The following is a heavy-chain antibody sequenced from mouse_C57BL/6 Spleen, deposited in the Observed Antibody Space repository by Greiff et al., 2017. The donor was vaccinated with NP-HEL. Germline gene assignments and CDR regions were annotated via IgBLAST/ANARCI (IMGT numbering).Heavy chain of an antibody. V-gene: IGHV3-1*01. CDR3: ARGTGTTVVAKDWYFDV. CDR2: ISYSGST. J-gene: IGHJ1*03. Sequence: VQLKESGPGMVKPSQSLSLTCTVTGYSITSGYDWHWIRHFPGNKLEWMGYISYSGSTNYNPSLKSRISITHDTSKNHFFLKLNSVTTEDTATYYCARGTGTTVVAKDWYFDVWGTGTTVTVSS. D-gene: IGHD1-1*01. CDR1: GYSITSGYD.